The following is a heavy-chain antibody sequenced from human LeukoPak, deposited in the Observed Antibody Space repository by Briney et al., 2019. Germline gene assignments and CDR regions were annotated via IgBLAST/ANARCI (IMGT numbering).Heavy chain of an antibody. J-gene: IGHJ4*02. V-gene: IGHV4-34*01. CDR1: GGSFSGYY. Sequence: SETLSLTCAVYGGSFSGYYWSWIRQPPGKGLEWIGEINHSGSTNYNPSLKSRVTISVDTSKNQFSLKLSSVTAADTAVYYCARRGGDGYDFDYWGQGTLVTVSS. CDR2: INHSGST. CDR3: ARRGGDGYDFDY. D-gene: IGHD3-22*01.